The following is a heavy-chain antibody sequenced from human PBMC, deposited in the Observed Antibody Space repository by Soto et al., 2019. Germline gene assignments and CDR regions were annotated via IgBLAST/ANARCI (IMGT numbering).Heavy chain of an antibody. CDR3: ARDLQSATMNRGVPLAYNSFDP. D-gene: IGHD3-10*01. V-gene: IGHV4-4*07. J-gene: IGHJ5*02. CDR2: IHGSGST. CDR1: GGSISDNF. Sequence: SETLSLTCTVSGGSISDNFWTWIRQPAGKGLEWIGRIHGSGSTSYNPSLKTRLTMSVDTSNNQISLSLRSVTAADTAVYYCARDLQSATMNRGVPLAYNSFDPWGHGPLGTAPQ.